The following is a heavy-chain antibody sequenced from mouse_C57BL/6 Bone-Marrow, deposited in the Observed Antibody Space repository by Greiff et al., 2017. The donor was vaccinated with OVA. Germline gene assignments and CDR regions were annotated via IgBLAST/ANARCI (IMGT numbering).Heavy chain of an antibody. CDR3: TRFYDGYYLYYFDY. D-gene: IGHD2-3*01. CDR2: IDPETGGT. J-gene: IGHJ2*01. Sequence: VQLQQSGAELVRPGASVTLSCKASGYTFPDYEMHWVKQTPVHGLEWIGAIDPETGGTAYNQKFKGKAILTADKSSSTAYMELRSLTSEDSAVYYCTRFYDGYYLYYFDYWGQGTTLTVSS. CDR1: GYTFPDYE. V-gene: IGHV1-15*01.